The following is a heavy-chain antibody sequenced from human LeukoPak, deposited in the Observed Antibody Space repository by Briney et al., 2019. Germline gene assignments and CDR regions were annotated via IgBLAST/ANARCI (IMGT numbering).Heavy chain of an antibody. J-gene: IGHJ4*02. CDR1: GFTFSSYE. CDR3: ARAHVAYCGGDCYSPGY. V-gene: IGHV3-21*01. CDR2: ISSSSSYI. Sequence: GGSPRLSCAASGFTFSSYEMNWVRQAPGKGLEWVSSISSSSSYIYYADSVKGRFTISRDNAKNSLYLQMNSLRAEDTAVYYCARAHVAYCGGDCYSPGYWGQGTLVTVSS. D-gene: IGHD2-21*02.